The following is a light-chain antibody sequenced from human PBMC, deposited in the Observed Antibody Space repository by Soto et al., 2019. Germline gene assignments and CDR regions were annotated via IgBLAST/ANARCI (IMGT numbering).Light chain of an antibody. CDR1: SSDVGGYNF. V-gene: IGLV2-8*01. CDR3: TSFAGSNNRFV. J-gene: IGLJ1*01. CDR2: EVS. Sequence: QSALTQPPSASGSPGQSVTISCTGTSSDVGGYNFVSWYQQHPGKAPKLIIYEVSKRPSGVPDHFSGSKSGNTASLTVSGLQAEDEADYYCTSFAGSNNRFVSGTGTKLTVL.